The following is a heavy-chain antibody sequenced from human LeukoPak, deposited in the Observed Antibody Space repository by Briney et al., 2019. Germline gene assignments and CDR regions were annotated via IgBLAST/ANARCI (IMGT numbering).Heavy chain of an antibody. D-gene: IGHD4-17*01. CDR3: ARRTVSHWYFDL. J-gene: IGHJ2*01. V-gene: IGHV4-39*01. CDR1: GGSISSGSYY. Sequence: PSQTLSLTCTVSGGSISSGSYYWSWIRQPPGKGLEWIGSIYYSGSTYYNPSLKSRVTISVDTSKNQFSLKLSSVTAADTAVYYCARRTVSHWYFDLWGRGTLVTVSS. CDR2: IYYSGST.